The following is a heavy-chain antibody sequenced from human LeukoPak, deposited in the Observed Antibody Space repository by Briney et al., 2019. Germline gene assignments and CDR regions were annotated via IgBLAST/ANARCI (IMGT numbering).Heavy chain of an antibody. CDR1: GFSLRKHP. J-gene: IGHJ4*02. Sequence: EGSLRLSCAASGFSLRKHPMHWVRQAPGKGLEFVSAISGDGGTTFYASSVKGRFTISRDNSKNMVVLQMGSLRTDDMGVYFCARDCSSGNCRGALDYWGQGALVTVSS. CDR2: ISGDGGTT. CDR3: ARDCSSGNCRGALDY. V-gene: IGHV3-64*01. D-gene: IGHD3-22*01.